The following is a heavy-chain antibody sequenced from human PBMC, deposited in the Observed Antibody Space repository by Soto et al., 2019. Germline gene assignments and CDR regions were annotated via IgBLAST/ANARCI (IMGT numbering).Heavy chain of an antibody. CDR3: ARDFCPFPTCYDL. V-gene: IGHV3-33*01. CDR2: IDYNEINQ. CDR1: GCTFSNYG. J-gene: IGHJ4*02. Sequence: GGSLRLSCVASGCTFSNYGMHWVRQAPGKGLEWVAGIDYNEINQYYIDPVKGWFTISREQSKHTMYLQMNSLRAEDTAVYYCARDFCPFPTCYDLWGQGVLVTAPQ. D-gene: IGHD2-2*01.